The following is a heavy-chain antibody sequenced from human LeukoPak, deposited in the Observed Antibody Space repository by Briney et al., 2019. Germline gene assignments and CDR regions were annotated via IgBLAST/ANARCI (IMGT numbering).Heavy chain of an antibody. J-gene: IGHJ6*02. Sequence: SETLSLTCNVSGASISDYYWSWIRQPPGKGLEWIGYVYNSVRTSYNPSFKSRVTISADTSKNQFSLRLSSVTAADTAVYYCARDPGPGWLSTAWYADDMDVWGQGTTVTVAS. CDR3: ARDPGPGWLSTAWYADDMDV. CDR2: VYNSVRT. V-gene: IGHV4-59*01. D-gene: IGHD6-19*01. CDR1: GASISDYY.